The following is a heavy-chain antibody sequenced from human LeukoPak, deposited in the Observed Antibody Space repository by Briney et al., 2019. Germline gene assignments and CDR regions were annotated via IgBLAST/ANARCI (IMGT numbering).Heavy chain of an antibody. Sequence: GGSLRLSCAASGFTFSGCGMHWVRQAPGKGLEWVAFVRYDSSNKYYADSVKGRFTISRDNSKNTLYLQMNSLRAEDTAVYYCAKGPFSSGWGYFDYWGQGTLVTVSS. CDR3: AKGPFSSGWGYFDY. CDR1: GFTFSGCG. V-gene: IGHV3-30*02. D-gene: IGHD6-19*01. J-gene: IGHJ4*02. CDR2: VRYDSSNK.